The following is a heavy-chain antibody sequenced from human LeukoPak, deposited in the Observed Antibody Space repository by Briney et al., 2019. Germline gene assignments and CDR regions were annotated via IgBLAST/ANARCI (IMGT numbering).Heavy chain of an antibody. CDR1: GFTFSSYA. J-gene: IGHJ3*01. CDR2: ISGSGGST. V-gene: IGHV3-23*01. D-gene: IGHD1-1*01. Sequence: PGGSLRLSCAASGFTFSSYAMSWVRQAPGKGLEWVSAISGSGGSTYYADSVKGRFTISRDNSKNTLYLQMNSLRVEDTAVFYCARGGNSRSFDLWGQGTMVTVSS. CDR3: ARGGNSRSFDL.